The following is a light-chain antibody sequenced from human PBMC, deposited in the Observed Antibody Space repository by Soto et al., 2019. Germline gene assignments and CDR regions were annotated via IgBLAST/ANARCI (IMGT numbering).Light chain of an antibody. CDR3: QRYNTAPLT. Sequence: DIQMTQSPSSLSAYVGDRVTITCRASQGIGNYLAWYQQKSWRNPKLLIYGASTLESGVPSRFGGSGSGTDFTLTIGSLQPEDIGTYYCQRYNTAPLTFGGGTKVEIK. CDR2: GAS. CDR1: QGIGNY. V-gene: IGKV1-27*01. J-gene: IGKJ4*01.